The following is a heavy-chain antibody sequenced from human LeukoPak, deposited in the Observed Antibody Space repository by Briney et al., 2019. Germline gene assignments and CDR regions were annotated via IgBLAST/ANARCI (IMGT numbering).Heavy chain of an antibody. CDR1: GFTFISYS. CDR3: ARIQKAVLRFLEWPSPLDY. Sequence: GGSLRLSCAASGFTFISYSMSWARQAPGKGLEWVSSISSGSSYIYYADSVKGRFTISRDNSKNTLYLQMNSLRAEDTAVYYCARIQKAVLRFLEWPSPLDYWGQGTLVTVSS. J-gene: IGHJ4*02. D-gene: IGHD3-3*01. CDR2: ISSGSSYI. V-gene: IGHV3-21*01.